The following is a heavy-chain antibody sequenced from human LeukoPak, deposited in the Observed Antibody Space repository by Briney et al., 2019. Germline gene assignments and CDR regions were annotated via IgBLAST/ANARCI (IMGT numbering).Heavy chain of an antibody. V-gene: IGHV4-39*07. Sequence: SETLSLTCTVSGGSISGGSHHWGWFRQSPGKGLEWIGSLYLSRTTYYNPSLNSRVTISVDTSKNQFSLKLSSVTAADTAVYYCATVAVAGTSDAFDIWGQGTMVTVSS. D-gene: IGHD6-19*01. CDR3: ATVAVAGTSDAFDI. CDR2: LYLSRTT. J-gene: IGHJ3*02. CDR1: GGSISGGSHH.